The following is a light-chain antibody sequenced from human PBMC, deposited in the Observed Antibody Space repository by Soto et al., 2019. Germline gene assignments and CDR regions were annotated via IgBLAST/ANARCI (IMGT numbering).Light chain of an antibody. CDR1: TSDIGGYKY. CDR2: DVT. J-gene: IGLJ1*01. V-gene: IGLV2-11*01. CDR3: CSYARTTHV. Sequence: QSALTQPPSVSGSPGQSVTISCTGTTSDIGGYKYFSWYQQLPGKAPKLMIFDVTKRPSGVPDRFSGSNSGNPASLTISGLPAEDEAIYYCCSYARTTHVFGTGTKLTVL.